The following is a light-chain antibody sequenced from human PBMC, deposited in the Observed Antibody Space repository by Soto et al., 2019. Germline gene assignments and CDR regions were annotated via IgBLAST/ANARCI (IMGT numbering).Light chain of an antibody. J-gene: IGLJ1*01. V-gene: IGLV1-40*01. Sequence: QSVLTQPPSVSGAPGQRVTISCTGSSSNIGGGYDVHWYQQLPGTAPKLLIYGNSTRPSGVPDRFSGSKSGTSASLAITGLQADDEADYYCQSSDSSLSGMVFGTGTKLTVL. CDR1: SSNIGGGYD. CDR2: GNS. CDR3: QSSDSSLSGMV.